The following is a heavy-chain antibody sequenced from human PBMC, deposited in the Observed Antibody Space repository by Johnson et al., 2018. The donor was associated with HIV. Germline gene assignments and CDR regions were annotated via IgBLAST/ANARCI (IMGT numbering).Heavy chain of an antibody. CDR2: IKRHGRET. CDR3: AREGGPVGATKAFDN. J-gene: IGHJ3*02. Sequence: VQLVESGGGLVQPGGSLRLSCEGSGFTFSSYWMSWVRQAPGKGLEWVANIKRHGRETYYVDSVKGRFTISRDNSKNTLYLQMNSLRAEDTAVYYCAREGGPVGATKAFDNWDQGTMVTVSS. V-gene: IGHV3-7*04. CDR1: GFTFSSYW. D-gene: IGHD1-26*01.